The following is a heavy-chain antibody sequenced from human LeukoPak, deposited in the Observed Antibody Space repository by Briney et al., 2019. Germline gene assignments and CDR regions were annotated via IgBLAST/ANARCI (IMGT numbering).Heavy chain of an antibody. CDR2: VSHSGNT. D-gene: IGHD3-10*01. V-gene: IGHV4-39*01. CDR3: ARHLYYSASAFWYIDL. J-gene: IGHJ2*01. Sequence: TSETLSLTCTLSGDSITSSDHYWVWIRQSPGKGLEWSGSVSHSGNTYYKSSLRSRVTVSLDTSKNEFSLILTSVTAADTAEYYCARHLYYSASAFWYIDLWGRGTLVIVSP. CDR1: GDSITSSDHY.